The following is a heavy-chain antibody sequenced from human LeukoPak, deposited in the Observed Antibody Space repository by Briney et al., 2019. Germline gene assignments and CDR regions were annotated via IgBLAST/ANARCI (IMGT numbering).Heavy chain of an antibody. CDR3: ARAIGLVVPAAMYYFDY. Sequence: SVKVSCKASGGTFSSYAISWVRQAPGQGLEWMGGIIPIFGTANYAQKFQGRVTITADESTSTAYMELSSLRSEDTAVYYCARAIGLVVPAAMYYFDYWGQGALVTVPS. D-gene: IGHD2-2*01. CDR2: IIPIFGTA. J-gene: IGHJ4*02. CDR1: GGTFSSYA. V-gene: IGHV1-69*13.